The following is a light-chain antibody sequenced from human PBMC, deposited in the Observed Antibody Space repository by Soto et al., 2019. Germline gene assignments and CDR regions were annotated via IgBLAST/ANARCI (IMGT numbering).Light chain of an antibody. V-gene: IGKV3-20*01. Sequence: EIVLTQAPGTLSLSPGERATLSCRASQSVSSNYLAWYQQKPGQAPRLLIYGASSRATGIPDRFSGSGSGTDFTLTISRLEPEDFGVNYCHQYGSSPLLTFGGGTKVEIK. CDR3: HQYGSSPLLT. CDR1: QSVSSNY. CDR2: GAS. J-gene: IGKJ4*01.